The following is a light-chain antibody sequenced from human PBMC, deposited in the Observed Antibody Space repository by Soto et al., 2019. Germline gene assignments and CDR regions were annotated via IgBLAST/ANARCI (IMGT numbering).Light chain of an antibody. J-gene: IGLJ3*02. CDR2: EVS. CDR3: SSYAGSKSG. V-gene: IGLV2-8*01. CDR1: SSDVGGYNY. Sequence: QSALTQPPSASGSPGQSVTISCTGTSSDVGGYNYVSWYQQHPGKAPKLMIYEVSKRPSGVPDRFSGSKSGNTASLTVSGLQAEDEADYYCSSYAGSKSGFGGGTKVTVL.